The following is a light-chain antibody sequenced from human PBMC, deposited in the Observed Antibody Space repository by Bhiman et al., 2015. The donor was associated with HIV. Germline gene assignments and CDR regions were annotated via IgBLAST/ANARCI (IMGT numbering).Light chain of an antibody. CDR1: NGDIGHSDT. J-gene: IGLJ2*01. CDR3: SSFTISNTVL. Sequence: QSALTQPPSASGSPGQSVTFSCTGTNGDIGHSDTVSWYQQRPGKAPKLMIYDVNKRLSGVPDRFSGSKSGNTASLTVSGLQAEDEGDYYCSSFTISNTVLFGGGTKLTVL. V-gene: IGLV2-8*01. CDR2: DVN.